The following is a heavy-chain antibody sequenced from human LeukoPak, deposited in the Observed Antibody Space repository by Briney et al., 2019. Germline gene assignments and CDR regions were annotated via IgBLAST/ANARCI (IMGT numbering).Heavy chain of an antibody. V-gene: IGHV3-21*01. J-gene: IGHJ6*04. Sequence: PGGSLRLSCAASGFTFSSYSTNWVRQARGKGLEWVSSISSSSSYIYYADSVKGRFTISRDNAKNSLYLQMNSLRAEDTAVYYCAELGITMIGGVWGKGTTVTISS. D-gene: IGHD3-10*02. CDR2: ISSSSSYI. CDR1: GFTFSSYS. CDR3: AELGITMIGGV.